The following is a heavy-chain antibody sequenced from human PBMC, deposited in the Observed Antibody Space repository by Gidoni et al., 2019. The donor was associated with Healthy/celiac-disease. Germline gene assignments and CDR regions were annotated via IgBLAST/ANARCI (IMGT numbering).Heavy chain of an antibody. J-gene: IGHJ4*02. CDR3: ARAGTYYDILNHEFDY. CDR1: GGSFSSYA. V-gene: IGHV1-69*09. Sequence: QVQLVQSGAEVKKPGSPVQVSCKASGGSFSSYAISWMRQAHGQGLGWMGRIIPILGIANYSQKCQDRVTITADKSTSTAYMELSSLRSEDTAVYYCARAGTYYDILNHEFDYWGQGTLVTVSS. CDR2: IIPILGIA. D-gene: IGHD3-9*01.